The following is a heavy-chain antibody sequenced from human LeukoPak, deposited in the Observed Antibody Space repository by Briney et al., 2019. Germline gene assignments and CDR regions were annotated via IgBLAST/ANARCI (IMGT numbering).Heavy chain of an antibody. CDR3: AKDNGMITFSYMDV. D-gene: IGHD3-16*01. V-gene: IGHV3-30*02. Sequence: GGSLRLSCAASGFTFSSYGMHWVRQAPGKGLEWVAFIWYDGSNKYYADSVKGRFTISKDNSKNTLYLQMNSLRAEDTAVYYCAKDNGMITFSYMDVWGKGTTVTISS. CDR2: IWYDGSNK. CDR1: GFTFSSYG. J-gene: IGHJ6*03.